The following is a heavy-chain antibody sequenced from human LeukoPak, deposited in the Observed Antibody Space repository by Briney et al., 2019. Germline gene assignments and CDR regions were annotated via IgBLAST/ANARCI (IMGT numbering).Heavy chain of an antibody. CDR2: IYYSGST. J-gene: IGHJ6*03. CDR3: ARVGYYYDSSGYYYLGYYYYYMDV. D-gene: IGHD3-22*01. V-gene: IGHV4-59*01. CDR1: GGSISSYY. Sequence: SETLSLTCTVSGGSISSYYWSWIRQPPGKGLEWIGYIYYSGSTNYNPSLKSRVTISVDTSKNQFSLKLSSVTAADTAVYYCARVGYYYDSSGYYYLGYYYYYMDVWGKGTTVTVSS.